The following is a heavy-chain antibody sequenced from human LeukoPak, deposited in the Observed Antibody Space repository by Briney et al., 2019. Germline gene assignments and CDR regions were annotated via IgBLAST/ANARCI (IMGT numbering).Heavy chain of an antibody. D-gene: IGHD2-21*02. J-gene: IGHJ1*01. CDR1: GFTVSSNY. CDR2: IYSGGST. Sequence: GGSLRLSCAASGFTVSSNYMSWVRQAPGKGLEWVSVIYSGGSTYYADSVKGRFTISRDNAQNSMYLQMNSLRVEDTAVYYCTSWGDTTAEYFQRWGQGTLVTVSS. CDR3: TSWGDTTAEYFQR. V-gene: IGHV3-53*01.